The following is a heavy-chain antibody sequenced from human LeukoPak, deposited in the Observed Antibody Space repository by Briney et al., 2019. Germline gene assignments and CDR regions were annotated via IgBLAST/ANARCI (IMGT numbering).Heavy chain of an antibody. CDR2: ISSSSSYI. Sequence: GGSLRLSCAASGFTVSSNYMSWVRQAPGKGLEWVSSISSSSSYIYYADSVKGRFTISRDNAKNSLYLQMNSLRAEDTAVYYCAREPYCSSTSCSNTGNALDIWGQGTMVTVSS. CDR3: AREPYCSSTSCSNTGNALDI. V-gene: IGHV3-21*01. CDR1: GFTVSSNY. D-gene: IGHD2-2*01. J-gene: IGHJ3*02.